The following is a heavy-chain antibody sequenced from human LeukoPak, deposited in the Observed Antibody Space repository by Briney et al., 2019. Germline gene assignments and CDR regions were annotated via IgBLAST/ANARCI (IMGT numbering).Heavy chain of an antibody. V-gene: IGHV3-23*01. D-gene: IGHD6-13*01. Sequence: PGGSLRLSCAASRFTFSSFAMSWVRQAPGMGLEWVSVITGSGGNTYYADSVKGRFTISKDNSKNTVYLQMSSLRVDDTAVYYCAKAASSSWPSYYYGMDVWGQGTTVTVSS. CDR2: ITGSGGNT. CDR1: RFTFSSFA. J-gene: IGHJ6*02. CDR3: AKAASSSWPSYYYGMDV.